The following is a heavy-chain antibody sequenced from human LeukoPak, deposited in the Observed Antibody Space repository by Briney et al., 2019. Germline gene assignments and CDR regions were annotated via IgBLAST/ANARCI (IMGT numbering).Heavy chain of an antibody. CDR1: GFTLSNSW. V-gene: IGHV3-74*01. Sequence: GGSLRLSCAASGFTLSNSWMHWVRQAPGKGLVWVSRTNGDGSDTSYADSVRGRFTISRDSATNTLYLQMNSLRAEDTAIYYCVRDGEYSHGIDFDYWGQGTLVTVSP. J-gene: IGHJ4*02. CDR3: VRDGEYSHGIDFDY. D-gene: IGHD5-18*01. CDR2: TNGDGSDT.